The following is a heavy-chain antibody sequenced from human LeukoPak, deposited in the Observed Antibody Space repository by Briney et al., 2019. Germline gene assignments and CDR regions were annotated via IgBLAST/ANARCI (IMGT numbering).Heavy chain of an antibody. CDR2: IYHSGST. D-gene: IGHD2-2*01. CDR1: GGSISYYY. J-gene: IGHJ6*03. V-gene: IGHV4-59*12. CDR3: ARERSKYQLLSSLYYYYYYMDV. Sequence: SETLSLTCTVSGGSISYYYWSWIRQPPGKGLEWIGHIYHSGSTNYNPSFKSRVTISVDTSKNQFSLKLSSVTAADTAVYYCARERSKYQLLSSLYYYYYYMDVWGKGTTVTVSS.